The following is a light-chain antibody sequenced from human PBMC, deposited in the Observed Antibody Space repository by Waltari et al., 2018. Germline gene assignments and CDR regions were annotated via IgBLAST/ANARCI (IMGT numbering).Light chain of an antibody. V-gene: IGLV2-14*01. CDR2: EVS. CDR1: SSAVGGYNY. J-gene: IGLJ1*01. Sequence: QSALPQPASVSGSPGQSITISCTGTSSAVGGYNYVSWYQQHPGKAPKLMIYEVSNRPSGVSNRFSGSKSGNTASLTISGLQAEDEADYYCSSYTSSSTLYVFGTGTKVTVL. CDR3: SSYTSSSTLYV.